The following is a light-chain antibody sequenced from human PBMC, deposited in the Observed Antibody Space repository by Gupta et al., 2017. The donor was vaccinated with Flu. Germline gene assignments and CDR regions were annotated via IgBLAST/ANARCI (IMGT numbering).Light chain of an antibody. CDR1: QSDSRN. CDR3: QQYYSTPQT. J-gene: IGKJ1*01. Sequence: DIVMTQSPATLSVSPGERATLSCSASQSDSRNLAWYQQKPGQSPRHLIYWASTRATGIPARFSGSGSGTEFTLTISSLQAEDFAVYYCQQYYSTPQTLGQGTKVEIK. V-gene: IGKV3-15*01. CDR2: WAS.